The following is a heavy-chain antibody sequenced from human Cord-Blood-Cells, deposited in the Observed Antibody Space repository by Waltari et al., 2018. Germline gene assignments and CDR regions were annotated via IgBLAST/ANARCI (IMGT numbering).Heavy chain of an antibody. Sequence: QVQLQQWGAGLLKPSEALSLTSAVDGGSFSGYYLSWIRQPPGKGLEWIGEINHSGSTNYNPSLKSRVTISVDTSKNQFSLKLSSVTAADTAVYYCASYYYYDSSGYYFDYWGQGTLVTVSS. CDR1: GGSFSGYY. D-gene: IGHD3-22*01. CDR2: INHSGST. V-gene: IGHV4-34*01. J-gene: IGHJ4*02. CDR3: ASYYYYDSSGYYFDY.